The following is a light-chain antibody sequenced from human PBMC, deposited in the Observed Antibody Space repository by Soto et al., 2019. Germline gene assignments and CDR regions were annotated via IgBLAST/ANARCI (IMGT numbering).Light chain of an antibody. V-gene: IGLV1-44*01. Sequence: QSVLTQPPSASGNPGQRLTISCSGSSSSIGSSTVTWYQQLPGAAPTVLIHSNNQRPSGVPDRFSGSKSGTSASLAISGLQSDDEADYYCATWDDSLKGYVFGTGTKVTVL. CDR1: SSSIGSST. CDR3: ATWDDSLKGYV. CDR2: SNN. J-gene: IGLJ1*01.